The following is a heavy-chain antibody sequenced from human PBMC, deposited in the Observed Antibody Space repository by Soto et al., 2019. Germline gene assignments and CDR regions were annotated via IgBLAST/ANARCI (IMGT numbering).Heavy chain of an antibody. V-gene: IGHV3-30*18. J-gene: IGHJ6*02. CDR3: AKVITMVRGVKYYYYGMDV. CDR2: ISYDGSNK. D-gene: IGHD3-10*01. CDR1: GFTFSSYG. Sequence: GGSLRLSCAASGFTFSSYGMHWVRQAPGKGLEWVAVISYDGSNKYYADSVKGRFTISRDNSKNTLYLQMNSLRAEDTAVYYCAKVITMVRGVKYYYYGMDVWGQGTTVTVSS.